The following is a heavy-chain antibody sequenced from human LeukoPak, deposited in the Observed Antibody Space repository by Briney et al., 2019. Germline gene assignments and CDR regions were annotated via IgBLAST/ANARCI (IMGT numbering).Heavy chain of an antibody. CDR3: ARMSGYCSGDSCYGNNWFDP. Sequence: ASVKVSCKASGGTFSSYAISWVRQAPGQGLEWMGGIIPIFGTASYAQKFQGRVTITADESTSTAYMELSSLRSEDTAVYYCARMSGYCSGDSCYGNNWFDPWGQGTLVTVSS. D-gene: IGHD2-15*01. CDR1: GGTFSSYA. CDR2: IIPIFGTA. V-gene: IGHV1-69*13. J-gene: IGHJ5*02.